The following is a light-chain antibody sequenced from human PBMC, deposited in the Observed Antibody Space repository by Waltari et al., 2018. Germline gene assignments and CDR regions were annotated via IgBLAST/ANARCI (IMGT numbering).Light chain of an antibody. CDR3: QTGGFGIWV. CDR1: SGHSSYA. V-gene: IGLV4-69*01. CDR2: VNSDGSH. Sequence: QLMLTQSPSASASLGASVKLTCTLSSGHSSYAIAWHQQQPEKGPRYLMTVNSDGSHIKGDWIPDRFSGSSSGAERYLTISSLQSEDEADYYCQTGGFGIWVFGGGTKLTVL. J-gene: IGLJ3*02.